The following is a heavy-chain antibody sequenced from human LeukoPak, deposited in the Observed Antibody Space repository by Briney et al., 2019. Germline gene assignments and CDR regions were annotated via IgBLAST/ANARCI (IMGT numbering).Heavy chain of an antibody. CDR2: INHSGST. D-gene: IGHD6-13*01. J-gene: IGHJ5*02. CDR3: ARGDGRQQQVRVWFDP. V-gene: IGHV4-34*01. Sequence: SETLSLTCAVYGGSFSGYYWSWIRQPPGKGLEWIGEINHSGSTNYNPSLKSRVTISVDTSKNQFSLKLSSVTAADTAVYYCARGDGRQQQVRVWFDPWGQGTLVTVSS. CDR1: GGSFSGYY.